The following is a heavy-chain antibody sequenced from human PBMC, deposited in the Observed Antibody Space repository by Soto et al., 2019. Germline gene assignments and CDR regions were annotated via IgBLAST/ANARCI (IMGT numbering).Heavy chain of an antibody. CDR3: ARDSSTSPYYYGMDV. V-gene: IGHV1-69*01. CDR1: GGTFSSYP. CDR2: VIPIFGTT. Sequence: QVQLVQSGAEVKKPGSSVKVSCKASGGTFSSYPINWVRQAPGQGLEWMGGVIPIFGTTNYAQKFQGRVTITADESTNTVYMEMSSLRSDDTAVYYCARDSSTSPYYYGMDVWGQGTTVTVSS. D-gene: IGHD4-17*01. J-gene: IGHJ6*02.